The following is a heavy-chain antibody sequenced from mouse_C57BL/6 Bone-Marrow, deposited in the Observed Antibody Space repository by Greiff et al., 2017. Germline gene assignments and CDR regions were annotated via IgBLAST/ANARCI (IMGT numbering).Heavy chain of an antibody. CDR2: IHPNSGST. J-gene: IGHJ1*03. D-gene: IGHD1-1*01. Sequence: QVQLQQPGAELVKPGASVKLSCKASGYTFTSYWIHWVKQRPGQGLEWIGMIHPNSGSTNYNEKFKSKATLTVDKSSSTAYMQLSSLTSEDSAVYYCARRDYYYGTPNEWGTGTTVTVSS. V-gene: IGHV1-64*01. CDR3: ARRDYYYGTPNE. CDR1: GYTFTSYW.